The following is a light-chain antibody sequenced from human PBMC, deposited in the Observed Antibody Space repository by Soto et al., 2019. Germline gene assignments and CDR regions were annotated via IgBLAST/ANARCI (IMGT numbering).Light chain of an antibody. J-gene: IGKJ5*01. CDR3: QKYNNWPPIT. V-gene: IGKV3D-15*01. CDR2: GAS. Sequence: EIVMTQSPATLSVSPGERATLSCRASQSVSSNLAWYQQKPGQAPRLLIYGASTRATGIPARFSGSGSGTEFTLTISRLQSEDFAVYYCQKYNNWPPITFGQGTRLENK. CDR1: QSVSSN.